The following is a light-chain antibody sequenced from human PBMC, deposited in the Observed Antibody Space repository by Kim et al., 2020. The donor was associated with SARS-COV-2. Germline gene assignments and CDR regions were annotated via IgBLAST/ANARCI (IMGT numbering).Light chain of an antibody. Sequence: QSALTQPASVSGSPGQSITISCTGTSSDVGGYNYVSWYQQYPGKAPKLMIYDVSKRPSGVSNRFSGSKSGKTASLTNSGLQAEDEADYYCSTYRSSGYVFGTGTKVTVL. CDR2: DVS. CDR3: STYRSSGYV. J-gene: IGLJ1*01. CDR1: SSDVGGYNY. V-gene: IGLV2-14*03.